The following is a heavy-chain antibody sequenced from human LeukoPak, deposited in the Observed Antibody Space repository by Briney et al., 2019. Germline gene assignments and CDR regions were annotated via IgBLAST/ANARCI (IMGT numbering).Heavy chain of an antibody. V-gene: IGHV1-69*04. J-gene: IGHJ6*02. CDR2: IIPILGIA. CDR3: AREDGYCSSTSCEYYYGMDV. Sequence: SVKVSCKASGGTFSSYTVSWVRQAPGQGLEWMGRIIPILGIANYAQKFQGRVTITADKSTSTAYMELSSLRSEDTAVYYCAREDGYCSSTSCEYYYGMDVWGQGTTVTVSS. CDR1: GGTFSSYT. D-gene: IGHD2-2*01.